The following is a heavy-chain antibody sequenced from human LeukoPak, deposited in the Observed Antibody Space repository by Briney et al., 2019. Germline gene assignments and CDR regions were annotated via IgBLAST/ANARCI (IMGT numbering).Heavy chain of an antibody. CDR3: ARDFHYALDV. J-gene: IGHJ6*04. D-gene: IGHD2-2*01. CDR1: GFTFSSYG. Sequence: GGSLRLSCAASGFTFSSYGMSWVRQAPGKGLEWVSAISGSGGSTYYADSVKGRFTISRDNAKNSLYLQMNSLRAEDTAVYYCARDFHYALDVWGKGTTVTVSS. V-gene: IGHV3-23*01. CDR2: ISGSGGST.